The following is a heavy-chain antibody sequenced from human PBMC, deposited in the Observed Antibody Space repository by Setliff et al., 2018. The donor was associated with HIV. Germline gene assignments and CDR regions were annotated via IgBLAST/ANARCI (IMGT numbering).Heavy chain of an antibody. CDR1: GASISSNT. D-gene: IGHD2-2*01. Sequence: PSETLSLTCIVSGASISSNTWSWIRQAPGKGLQWIGFIYNSVTTNYNPSLKSRVTISLDTSKNQFSLQLTSVTAADTAVDYCARGGTSANWFGPGEQGTLVTVSA. J-gene: IGHJ5*02. CDR2: IYNSVTT. V-gene: IGHV4-59*01. CDR3: ARGGTSANWFGP.